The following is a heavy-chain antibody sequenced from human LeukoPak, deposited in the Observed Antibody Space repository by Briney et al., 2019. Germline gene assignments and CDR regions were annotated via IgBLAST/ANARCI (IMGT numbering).Heavy chain of an antibody. D-gene: IGHD3-22*01. V-gene: IGHV3-23*01. CDR1: GFTFSSYA. CDR2: ISGSGGST. J-gene: IGHJ5*02. Sequence: GGSLTLSCAASGFTFSSYAMSWVRQAPGKGLEWVSAISGSGGSTYYADPVKGRFTISRDNSKNTLYLQMNSLRAEDTAVYYCAKDLPYYYDSSGYYPNWFDPWGQGTLVTVSS. CDR3: AKDLPYYYDSSGYYPNWFDP.